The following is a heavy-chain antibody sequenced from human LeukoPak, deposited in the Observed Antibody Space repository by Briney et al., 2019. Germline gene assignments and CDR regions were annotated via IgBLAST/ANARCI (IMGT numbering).Heavy chain of an antibody. CDR3: AKDLDVYFDY. J-gene: IGHJ4*02. CDR2: ISYSGDKK. V-gene: IGHV3-23*01. Sequence: GGSLRLSCAASGFTFSNYAMNWVRQAPGKGLEWVSSISYSGDKKYYADSVKGRFTISRDNSKNTLYLQMNSLRAEDTAVYYCAKDLDVYFDYWGQGTLVTVSS. CDR1: GFTFSNYA. D-gene: IGHD5-24*01.